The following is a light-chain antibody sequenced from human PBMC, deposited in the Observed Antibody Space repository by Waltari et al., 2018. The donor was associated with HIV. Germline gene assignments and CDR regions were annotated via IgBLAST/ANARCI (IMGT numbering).Light chain of an antibody. CDR1: SSNIGSNT. V-gene: IGLV1-44*01. J-gene: IGLJ3*02. Sequence: QSVLTQPPSASRTPGQRVTISCSGSSSNIGSNTVNWYQQLPGTAPKLLLYSNNHRPSGVPDRFSGSKSGTSASLAISGLQSEDEADYYCAAWDGSLNGRVFGGGTKLTVL. CDR2: SNN. CDR3: AAWDGSLNGRV.